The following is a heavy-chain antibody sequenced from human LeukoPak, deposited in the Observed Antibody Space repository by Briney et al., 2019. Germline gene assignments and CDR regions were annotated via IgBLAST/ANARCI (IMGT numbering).Heavy chain of an antibody. CDR2: IYYSGST. D-gene: IGHD3-9*01. Sequence: SETLSLTCSVSGGSISSSIYYWGWIRQPPGKGLEWIGSIYYSGSTYNNPSLNSRVTISEDTSKNQFSLKLSSVTAADTAVYYCARARAIDWAFDIWGQGTMVTVSS. CDR3: ARARAIDWAFDI. J-gene: IGHJ3*02. CDR1: GGSISSSIYY. V-gene: IGHV4-39*07.